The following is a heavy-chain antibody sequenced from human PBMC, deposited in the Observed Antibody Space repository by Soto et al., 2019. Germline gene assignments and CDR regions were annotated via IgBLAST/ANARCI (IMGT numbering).Heavy chain of an antibody. D-gene: IGHD6-13*01. Sequence: GGSLGLSGAALGSTLGSYTINWVRQAPGKGLEWVSSISSSSSYIYYADSVKGRFTISRDNAKNSLYLQMNSLRAEDTAVYYCASGIAAAGLIDYWGQATLVTVSS. CDR2: ISSSSSYI. V-gene: IGHV3-21*01. CDR1: GSTLGSYT. CDR3: ASGIAAAGLIDY. J-gene: IGHJ4*02.